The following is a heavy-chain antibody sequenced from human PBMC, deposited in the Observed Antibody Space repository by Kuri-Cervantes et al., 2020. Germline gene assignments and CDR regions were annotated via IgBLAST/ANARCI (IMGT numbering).Heavy chain of an antibody. J-gene: IGHJ6*03. Sequence: SETLSLTCTVSGGSISSGGYYWSWIRQHPGKGLEWIGYIYYSGSTYYNPSLKSRVTISVDTSRNQFSLKLSSVTAADTAVYYCARDMHIQTGRGLWQDYHYYMDVWGKGTTVTVSS. V-gene: IGHV4-31*03. CDR1: GGSISSGGYY. D-gene: IGHD3-16*01. CDR2: IYYSGST. CDR3: ARDMHIQTGRGLWQDYHYYMDV.